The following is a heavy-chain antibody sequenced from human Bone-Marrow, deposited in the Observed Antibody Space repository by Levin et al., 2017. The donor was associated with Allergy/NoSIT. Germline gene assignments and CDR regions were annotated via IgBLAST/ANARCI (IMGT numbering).Heavy chain of an antibody. D-gene: IGHD3/OR15-3a*01. CDR3: VTLEGGTGTF. Sequence: PLASVKVSCQTSGYPFTDYYVHWVRQAPGQGLEWMGRVSPRGGSVYAPRFLGRVTMTSDTSISTAYLDLAGLRSDDTALYHCVTLEGGTGTFWGQGTLVTVSS. CDR1: GYPFTDYY. J-gene: IGHJ4*02. V-gene: IGHV1-2*06. CDR2: VSPRGGS.